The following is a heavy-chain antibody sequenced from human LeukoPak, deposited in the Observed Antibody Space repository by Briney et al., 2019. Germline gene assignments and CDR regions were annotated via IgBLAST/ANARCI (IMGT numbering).Heavy chain of an antibody. CDR3: VRRTPTVYGVGPDL. CDR2: ISAHTGNT. V-gene: IGHV1-18*01. Sequence: ASVKVSCKASGYMFNNYGISWVRQAPGPGLEWMGWISAHTGNTNYAQNLQGRVTMTTDTPTSTVHMEVRSLRSDHTGVLFCVRRTPTVYGVGPDLWGQGTLVTVSS. CDR1: GYMFNNYG. J-gene: IGHJ5*02. D-gene: IGHD4-17*01.